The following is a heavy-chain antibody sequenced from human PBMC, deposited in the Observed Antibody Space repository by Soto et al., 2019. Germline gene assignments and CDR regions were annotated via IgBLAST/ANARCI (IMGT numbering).Heavy chain of an antibody. CDR1: GFSLSNSGVG. D-gene: IGHD3-16*01. J-gene: IGHJ6*02. V-gene: IGHV2-5*02. Sequence: QITVKESGPTLVKPTQTLTLTCTFSGFSLSNSGVGVAWIRQPPGKALEWLALIYWDDDERYRPSLRSRLTITKDTSKNQVSRTMTNLDPVDTATYFCTHKGGRRAGMDVWGQGTTVTVSS. CDR3: THKGGRRAGMDV. CDR2: IYWDDDE.